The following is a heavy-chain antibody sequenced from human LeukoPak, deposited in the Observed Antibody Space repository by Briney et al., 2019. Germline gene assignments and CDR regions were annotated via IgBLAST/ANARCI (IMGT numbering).Heavy chain of an antibody. CDR2: INPNSGGT. D-gene: IGHD6-6*01. CDR3: ARMQQLVLTMDV. V-gene: IGHV1-2*02. J-gene: IGHJ6*04. Sequence: ASVKVSCKASGYTFTDYYMHWVRQAPGQGLEWMGWINPNSGGTNYAQKFQGRVTMTRDTSISTAYMELSRLRSDDTAVYYCARMQQLVLTMDVWGKGTTVTVSS. CDR1: GYTFTDYY.